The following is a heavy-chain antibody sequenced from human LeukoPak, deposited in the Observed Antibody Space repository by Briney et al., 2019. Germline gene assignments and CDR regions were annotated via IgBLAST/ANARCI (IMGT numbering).Heavy chain of an antibody. CDR1: GGSISSYY. CDR2: IYTSGST. V-gene: IGHV4-4*07. J-gene: IGHJ4*02. CDR3: ARDSLLVVAMPKPFDY. Sequence: SETLSLTCTVSGGSISSYYWSWIRQPAGKGLEWIGRIYTSGSTNYNPSLKSRVTMSVDTSKNQFSLKLSSVTAADTAVYYCARDSLLVVAMPKPFDYWGQGTLVTVSS. D-gene: IGHD3-22*01.